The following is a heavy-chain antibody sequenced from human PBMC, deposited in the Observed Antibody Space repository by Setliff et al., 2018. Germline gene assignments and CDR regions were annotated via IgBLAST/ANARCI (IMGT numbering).Heavy chain of an antibody. J-gene: IGHJ4*02. CDR2: ISGSGGST. CDR1: GFTFSSYA. D-gene: IGHD3-22*01. V-gene: IGHV3-23*01. Sequence: GGSLRLSCAASGFTFSSYAMSWVRQAPGKGLEWVSVISGSGGSTYYADSVKGRFTISRDNSKNTLYLQMNSLRAEDTAVYYCAKDPNYYDSSGYPGYFDYWGQGTLVTVSS. CDR3: AKDPNYYDSSGYPGYFDY.